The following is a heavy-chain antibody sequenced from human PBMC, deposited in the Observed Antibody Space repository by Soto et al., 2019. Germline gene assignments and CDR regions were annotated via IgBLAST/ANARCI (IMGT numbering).Heavy chain of an antibody. CDR2: ISAYNGNI. J-gene: IGHJ6*02. CDR1: GYTFTNYG. D-gene: IGHD2-21*02. V-gene: IGHV1-18*01. Sequence: QVQLVQSGAEVKKPGASVKVSCKASGYTFTNYGISWVRQAPGQGLEWMGWISAYNGNINYAQKLQGRVTMTTDTSTSTAYMELRSLRSDDTSMYYCASSYCGGNCYSILPSDYYYYGMDVWGQGTTVTVSS. CDR3: ASSYCGGNCYSILPSDYYYYGMDV.